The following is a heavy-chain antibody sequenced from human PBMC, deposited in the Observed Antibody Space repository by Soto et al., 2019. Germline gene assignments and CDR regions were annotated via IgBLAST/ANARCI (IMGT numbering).Heavy chain of an antibody. CDR2: IHHSGTT. V-gene: IGHV4-38-2*01. Sequence: PSETLSLTCAVSGYSISSGWHWGWIRQPPGKGLEWIGNIHHSGTTYYNPSLQSRVTISIDTSKNLFSLKLNSVTAAGTAVYYCARAGDTMIRGVIIMNYYGMDVWGQGTTVTVSS. CDR1: GYSISSGWH. J-gene: IGHJ6*02. CDR3: ARAGDTMIRGVIIMNYYGMDV. D-gene: IGHD3-10*01.